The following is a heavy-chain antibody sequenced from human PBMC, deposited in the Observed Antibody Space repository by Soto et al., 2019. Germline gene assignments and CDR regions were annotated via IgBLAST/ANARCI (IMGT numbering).Heavy chain of an antibody. CDR3: ARLLRDSSGPPFDY. J-gene: IGHJ4*02. V-gene: IGHV4-31*03. CDR1: GGSISSGGWC. Sequence: SETLSLTCTVSGGSISSGGWCWIWMREHPGKGLEWIGYIYYSGSTYYNPSLKSRVTISVDTSKNQFSLKLSSVTAADTAVYYCARLLRDSSGPPFDYWGQGTLVTVSS. D-gene: IGHD3-22*01. CDR2: IYYSGST.